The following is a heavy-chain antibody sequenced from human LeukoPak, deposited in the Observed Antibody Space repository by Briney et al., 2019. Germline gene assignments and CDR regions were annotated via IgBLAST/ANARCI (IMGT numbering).Heavy chain of an antibody. V-gene: IGHV3-7*01. CDR2: TKQDASEK. J-gene: IGHJ5*02. Sequence: GGSLRLSCAASGFTFSDYWMSWVRQAPGKGLEWVATTKQDASEKYYVDSVKGRFTISRDNVKNSLFFQMNSLRAEDTAVYYCACSGRGPFDAWGQGTLVTVSS. CDR1: GFTFSDYW. D-gene: IGHD6-19*01. CDR3: ACSGRGPFDA.